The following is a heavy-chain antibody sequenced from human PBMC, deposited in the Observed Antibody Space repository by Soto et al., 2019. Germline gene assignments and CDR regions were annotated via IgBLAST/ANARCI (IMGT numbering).Heavy chain of an antibody. CDR1: GGSMSSSNYY. D-gene: IGHD3-10*02. CDR3: ARRGTCSGSPSCGMDV. Sequence: QLQLQESGPGLVKPSETLSLTCTVSGGSMSSSNYYWGWIRQPPGKGLEWIGSIYYSGSTYYNPSLTSRVTISVDTSKKQFSLKLSSVIAADTAVYYCARRGTCSGSPSCGMDVWGQGTTVTVSS. J-gene: IGHJ6*02. CDR2: IYYSGST. V-gene: IGHV4-39*01.